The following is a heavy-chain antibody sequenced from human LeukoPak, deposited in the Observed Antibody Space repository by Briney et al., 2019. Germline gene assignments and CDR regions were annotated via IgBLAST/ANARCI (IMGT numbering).Heavy chain of an antibody. D-gene: IGHD6-6*01. Sequence: GGSLRLSCAASGFTFDDYGMSWVRQAPGKGLEWVSGINWNGGRTGYVDSVKGRFTISRDNAKNSLYLQMNSLRAEDTAVYHCARDRPGYYFDYWGQGTLVTVSS. CDR1: GFTFDDYG. CDR3: ARDRPGYYFDY. CDR2: INWNGGRT. V-gene: IGHV3-20*01. J-gene: IGHJ4*02.